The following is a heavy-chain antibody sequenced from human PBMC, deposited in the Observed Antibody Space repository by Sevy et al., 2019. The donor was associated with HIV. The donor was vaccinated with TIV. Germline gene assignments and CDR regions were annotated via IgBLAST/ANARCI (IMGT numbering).Heavy chain of an antibody. CDR2: IKSITDGGAA. Sequence: GGSLRLSCTASGFDFANAWMNWVRQAPGKGLEWVGHIKSITDGGAAGYAAPVKGRFTISRHDSKNTLLLQMNSLRADDTAIYDCANRRVQSGLSGGGANYGWDVCGQGTTVTVSS. D-gene: IGHD2-15*01. V-gene: IGHV3-15*07. J-gene: IGHJ6*02. CDR1: GFDFANAW. CDR3: ANRRVQSGLSGGGANYGWDV.